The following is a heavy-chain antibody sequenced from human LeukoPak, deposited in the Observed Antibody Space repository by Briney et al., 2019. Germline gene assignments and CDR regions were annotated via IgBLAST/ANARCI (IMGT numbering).Heavy chain of an antibody. J-gene: IGHJ5*02. CDR3: VKDTQWFGGHRIPFDP. D-gene: IGHD3-10*01. Sequence: GGSLRLSCAVSGFTVSSNYMSWVRQAPGKGLEWVSVIYSGGYTYYADSVKGRFTISRDNSKKGRFTFSRDNSKNTLYLQMNSLRAEDTAVYYCVKDTQWFGGHRIPFDPWGQGTLVTVSS. CDR2: IYSGGYT. V-gene: IGHV3-66*01. CDR1: GFTVSSNY.